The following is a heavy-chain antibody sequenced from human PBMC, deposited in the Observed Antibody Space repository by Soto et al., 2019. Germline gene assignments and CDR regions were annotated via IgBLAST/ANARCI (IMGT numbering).Heavy chain of an antibody. Sequence: GGSLRLSCAASGFTFSNAWMSWVRQTPGKGLEWVGRIKSKSDGGTIDYAAPVKGRFTISRDDSKNTLYLQMNSLTTEDTAAYYCTSLKYGIDYWGQGTLVTVSS. CDR3: TSLKYGIDY. D-gene: IGHD2-2*01. J-gene: IGHJ4*02. CDR1: GFTFSNAW. V-gene: IGHV3-15*01. CDR2: IKSKSDGGTI.